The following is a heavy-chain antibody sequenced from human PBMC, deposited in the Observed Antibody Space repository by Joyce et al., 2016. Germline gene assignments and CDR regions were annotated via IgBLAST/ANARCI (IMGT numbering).Heavy chain of an antibody. Sequence: EVQLLESGGGLVQPGGSLRLSCVASGFTFSNYAMSGVRQAPGKGVGWVSVSSGSGGATYYADAVKGRFTISRDNSKDTVWLQMDGLRAEDTAVYYCAKGNGWYAHGGWFDSWGQGTLVTVSS. V-gene: IGHV3-23*01. CDR3: AKGNGWYAHGGWFDS. CDR2: SSGSGGAT. J-gene: IGHJ5*01. D-gene: IGHD6-19*01. CDR1: GFTFSNYA.